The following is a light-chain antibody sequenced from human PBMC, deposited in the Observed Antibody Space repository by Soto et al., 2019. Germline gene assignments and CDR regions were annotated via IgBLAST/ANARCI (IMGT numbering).Light chain of an antibody. CDR2: GAS. Sequence: EIVLTQSPGTLSLSPGERATLSCRASQSVRSNYLAWYQQTPGQAPRLLIHGASTRATGIPDRFSGSGSGTDFTLTLSRLESEDSAVYYCHQYASSPLTFGQGTRLEIK. J-gene: IGKJ5*01. V-gene: IGKV3-20*01. CDR3: HQYASSPLT. CDR1: QSVRSNY.